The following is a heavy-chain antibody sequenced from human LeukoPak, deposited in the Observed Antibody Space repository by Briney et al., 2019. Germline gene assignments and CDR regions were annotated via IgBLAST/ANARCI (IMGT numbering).Heavy chain of an antibody. CDR3: ARNHCSSTSCYLDY. V-gene: IGHV1-24*01. CDR1: GYTLTELS. CDR2: FDPEDGET. Sequence: GASVKVSCKVSGYTLTELSMHWVRQAPGKGLEWMGGFDPEDGETIYAQKFQGRVTMTEDTSTDTAYMELRSLRSDDTAVYYCARNHCSSTSCYLDYWGQGTLVTVSS. D-gene: IGHD2-2*01. J-gene: IGHJ4*02.